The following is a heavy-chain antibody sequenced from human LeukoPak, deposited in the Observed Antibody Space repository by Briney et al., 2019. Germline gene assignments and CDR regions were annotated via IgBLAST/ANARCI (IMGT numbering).Heavy chain of an antibody. V-gene: IGHV3-21*01. CDR3: ATTRAPSNGRVLYYMDV. D-gene: IGHD3-3*01. CDR1: GFSFGSYS. Sequence: PGGSLRLSCAASGFSFGSYSMNWVRQAPGKALEWVSSIMSSSRNIHYADSAKGRFTISRDNAKNSLYLQLSSLRAEDTAVYYCATTRAPSNGRVLYYMDVWGKGTTVTVSS. CDR2: IMSSSRNI. J-gene: IGHJ6*03.